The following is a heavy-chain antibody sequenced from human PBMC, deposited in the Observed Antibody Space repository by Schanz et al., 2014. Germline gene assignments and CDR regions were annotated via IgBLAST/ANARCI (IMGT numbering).Heavy chain of an antibody. J-gene: IGHJ6*02. CDR3: ARAPPPYSSSPYYWYYGMDV. D-gene: IGHD6-6*01. V-gene: IGHV3-48*02. CDR2: IKISGDV. CDR1: GFSFSDYS. Sequence: EVQLVESGGGLVQSRGSLRLSCAASGFSFSDYSMNWVRQAPGKGLEWISYIKISGDVFYTDSVKGRFTISRDNAKSSLYLQMSSLRDEDRAIYYCARAPPPYSSSPYYWYYGMDVWGQGTTVTVSS.